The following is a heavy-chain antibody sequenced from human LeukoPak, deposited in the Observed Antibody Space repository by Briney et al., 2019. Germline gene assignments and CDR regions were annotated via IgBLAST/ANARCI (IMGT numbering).Heavy chain of an antibody. V-gene: IGHV3-9*01. CDR3: VKAYRTGRWLPLDY. D-gene: IGHD5-24*01. CDR1: GFTFDDYA. J-gene: IGHJ4*02. CDR2: ISYNSGNI. Sequence: QPGGSLRLSCAASGFTFDDYAMHWVRQAPGKGLEWVSSISYNSGNIAYADSVKGRFTISRDNAKNSLYVQMNSLRAEDTALYFCVKAYRTGRWLPLDYWGQGTLVTVSS.